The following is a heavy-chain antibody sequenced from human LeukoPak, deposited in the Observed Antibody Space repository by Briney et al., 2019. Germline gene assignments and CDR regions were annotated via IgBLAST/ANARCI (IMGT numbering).Heavy chain of an antibody. Sequence: ASVKVSCKASGYTFTSYDINWVRQATGQGLEWMGWMNPNSGNTGYAQKFQGRVTMTRNTSISTAYMELSSLRSEDTAVYYCARVRYSGYDRVEDYWGQGTLVTVSS. CDR2: MNPNSGNT. CDR3: ARVRYSGYDRVEDY. J-gene: IGHJ4*02. D-gene: IGHD5-12*01. CDR1: GYTFTSYD. V-gene: IGHV1-8*01.